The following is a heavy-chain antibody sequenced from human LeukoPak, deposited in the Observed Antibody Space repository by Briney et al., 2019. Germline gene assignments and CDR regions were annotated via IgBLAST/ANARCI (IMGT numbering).Heavy chain of an antibody. CDR1: GGSLSGYY. Sequence: PSETLSLTCAVYGGSLSGYYWSWIRQPPGKGLEWIGEINHSGSTNYNPSLKSRVTISVDTSKNQFSLKLSSVTAADTAVYYCARGFPPGSGSRGSHAFDVWGQGTMVTVSS. J-gene: IGHJ3*01. CDR2: INHSGST. V-gene: IGHV4-34*01. D-gene: IGHD6-19*01. CDR3: ARGFPPGSGSRGSHAFDV.